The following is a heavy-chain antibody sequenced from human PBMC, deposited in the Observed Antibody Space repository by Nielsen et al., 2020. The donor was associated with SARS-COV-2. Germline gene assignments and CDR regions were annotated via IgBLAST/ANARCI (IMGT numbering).Heavy chain of an antibody. CDR3: ARESYDSRGEALGFDY. Sequence: GESLKISCAASGFTFSSYSMNWVRQAPGKGLEWVSSISSSSSYIYYADSVKGRFTISRDNAKNSLYLQMNSLRDEDTAVYYCARESYDSRGEALGFDYWGQGTLVTVSS. CDR1: GFTFSSYS. CDR2: ISSSSSYI. J-gene: IGHJ4*02. V-gene: IGHV3-21*01. D-gene: IGHD3-22*01.